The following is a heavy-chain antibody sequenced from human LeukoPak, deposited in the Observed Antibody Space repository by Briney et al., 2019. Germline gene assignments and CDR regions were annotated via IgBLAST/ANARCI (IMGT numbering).Heavy chain of an antibody. CDR1: GEFFSGYY. J-gene: IGHJ4*02. D-gene: IGHD3-16*01. CDR2: INHSGTT. V-gene: IGHV4-34*01. CDR3: AVRSGEIDY. Sequence: SETLSLTCGVHGEFFSGYYWSWIRQPPGNGLEWIGDINHSGTTKYNPSLKSRVTISIDTTKNQFSLKLSSVTAADTAVYYCAVRSGEIDYWGQGTLVTVSS.